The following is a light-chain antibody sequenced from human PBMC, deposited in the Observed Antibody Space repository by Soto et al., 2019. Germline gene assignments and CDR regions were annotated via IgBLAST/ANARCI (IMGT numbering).Light chain of an antibody. CDR2: AVS. Sequence: DIVMTQSPLSLPVTPGEPASISCRPSQSLLHSNGYNYLAWYQQKPGQAPRLLIYAVSARATGIPARFSGSGSGTEFTLTISGLQSEDFAVYYCQQYNDWPPWTFGQGTKVDIK. J-gene: IGKJ1*01. V-gene: IGKV3-15*01. CDR1: QSLLHSNGYNY. CDR3: QQYNDWPPWT.